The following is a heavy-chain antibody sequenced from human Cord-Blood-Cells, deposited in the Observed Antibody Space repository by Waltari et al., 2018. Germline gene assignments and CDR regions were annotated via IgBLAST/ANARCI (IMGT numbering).Heavy chain of an antibody. Sequence: QLQLQESGPGLVKPSETLSLTCTVSGGSISSSSYYWGWIRQPPGKGREWIGSIYSSGSTYYNPSLKSRVTISVDTSKNQFSLKLSSVTAADTAVYYCARQGLYYDILTGYYPFDYWGQGTLVTVSS. CDR2: IYSSGST. CDR3: ARQGLYYDILTGYYPFDY. D-gene: IGHD3-9*01. J-gene: IGHJ4*02. V-gene: IGHV4-39*01. CDR1: GGSISSSSYY.